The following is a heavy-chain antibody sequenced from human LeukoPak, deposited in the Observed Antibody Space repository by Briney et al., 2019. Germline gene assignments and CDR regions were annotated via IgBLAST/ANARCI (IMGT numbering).Heavy chain of an antibody. V-gene: IGHV1-8*01. CDR2: INPNSGYT. CDR3: ARGNRLYSSSWSSLPFDI. CDR1: GYTFTSYD. J-gene: IGHJ3*02. Sequence: GASVKVSCKASGYTFTSYDINWVRQATGQGLEGMGWINPNSGYTGYAQKFQGRVTMTRNTSISTAYMDLSSLRSGDTAVYYCARGNRLYSSSWSSLPFDIWGQGTMVTVSS. D-gene: IGHD6-13*01.